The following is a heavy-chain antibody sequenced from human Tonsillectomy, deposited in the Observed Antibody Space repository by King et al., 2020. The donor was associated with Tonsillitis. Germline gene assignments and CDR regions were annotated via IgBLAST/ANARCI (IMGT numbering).Heavy chain of an antibody. V-gene: IGHV5-51*03. CDR2: FYPGDSDT. Sequence: QLVQSGPEVKKPGESLRISCQGSGDSFTSYWIAWVRQMPGKGLEWMGIFYPGDSDTRYSPSFQGQVTISVDKSISTAYLQWSSLKASDTAMYYCARTYCGGDCTTGFDPWGQGSLVTVSS. CDR1: GDSFTSYW. D-gene: IGHD2-21*01. CDR3: ARTYCGGDCTTGFDP. J-gene: IGHJ5*02.